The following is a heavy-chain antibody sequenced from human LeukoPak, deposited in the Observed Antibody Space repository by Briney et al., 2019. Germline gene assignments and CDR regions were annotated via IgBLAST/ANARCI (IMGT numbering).Heavy chain of an antibody. Sequence: SETLSLTCTVSGDSISSYYWSWIRQPPGKGLEWIGYIYYRGSANYNPSLKSRVTISVDTSKNQFSLNLSSVTVADTAFYYCARGGIRGYSAFDNLDFWGLGTHVTVSS. D-gene: IGHD5-12*01. J-gene: IGHJ4*02. CDR1: GDSISSYY. V-gene: IGHV4-59*01. CDR2: IYYRGSA. CDR3: ARGGIRGYSAFDNLDF.